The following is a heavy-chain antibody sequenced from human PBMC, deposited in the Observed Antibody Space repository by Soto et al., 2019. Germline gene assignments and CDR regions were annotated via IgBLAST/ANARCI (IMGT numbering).Heavy chain of an antibody. J-gene: IGHJ4*02. CDR2: IYYSGTT. CDR3: ARLARFDLYFDY. V-gene: IGHV4-39*01. CDR1: GDSITNSGYF. Sequence: SETLSLTCTVSGDSITNSGYFWAWIRQPPGKGLEWIGSIYYSGTTYSHPSLNSRVTVSVDTSKNQFSLKLFSLTAADTAVYYCARLARFDLYFDYWGQGTLVTVS. D-gene: IGHD3-3*01.